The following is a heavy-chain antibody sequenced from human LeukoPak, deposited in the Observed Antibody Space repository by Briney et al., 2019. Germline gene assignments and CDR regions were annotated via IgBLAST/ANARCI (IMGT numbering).Heavy chain of an antibody. D-gene: IGHD5-24*01. CDR3: ARLEMPTHYFDY. CDR2: IYYTGST. J-gene: IGHJ4*02. Sequence: PSETLSLTCTVSSGSISSSNYFWGWIRQPPGKGLEWIGNIYYTGSTHYNPSLKSRVTMSIDTSKNQFSLKLSSVTAADTAVFYCARLEMPTHYFDYWGQGTLVTVSS. CDR1: SGSISSSNYF. V-gene: IGHV4-39*01.